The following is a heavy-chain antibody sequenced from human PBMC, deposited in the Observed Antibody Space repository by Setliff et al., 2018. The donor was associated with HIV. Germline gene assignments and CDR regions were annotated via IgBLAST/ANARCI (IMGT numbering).Heavy chain of an antibody. Sequence: SETLSLTCNVSYVSISYNIRWTWVRQAPGKGLEWIGEIYHSDFTNYSPSLKSRVTIAMDKSKNQVSLELRSVTAADTAVYFCATDGYRVPTGLNHWGQGALVTVSS. CDR3: ATDGYRVPTGLNH. V-gene: IGHV4-4*02. D-gene: IGHD6-13*01. CDR1: YVSISYNIR. CDR2: IYHSDFT. J-gene: IGHJ1*01.